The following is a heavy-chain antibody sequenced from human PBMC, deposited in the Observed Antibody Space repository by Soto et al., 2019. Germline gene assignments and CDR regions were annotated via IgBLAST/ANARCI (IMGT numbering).Heavy chain of an antibody. J-gene: IGHJ6*02. V-gene: IGHV3-21*01. CDR3: SGCSGGACHQNYGMDV. CDR1: GFTFSSCT. Sequence: EVLLVESGGGLVKPGGSLRISCAVSGFTFSSCTMNWVRQAPGQGLEWVSSISPSTSHIYYADSVKGRFTITRDNAKNSLLLQLNSLRAEDTAVYYCSGCSGGACHQNYGMDVWCQGTTVTVSS. D-gene: IGHD2-15*01. CDR2: ISPSTSHI.